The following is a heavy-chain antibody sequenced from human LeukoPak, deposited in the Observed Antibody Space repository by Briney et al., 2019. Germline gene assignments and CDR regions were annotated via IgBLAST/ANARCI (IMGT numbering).Heavy chain of an antibody. V-gene: IGHV1-69*04. D-gene: IGHD2-2*01. J-gene: IGHJ5*02. CDR2: IIPIVGIL. Sequence: SVKVSCKASGGTFTSYGINWVRQAPGLGLEWMGRIIPIVGILNYAQRFQGRVTITTDESTSTAYMELSSLRSEDTAVYYCARDEGPKNCSSTSCWVWFDPWGQGTLVTVSS. CDR1: GGTFTSYG. CDR3: ARDEGPKNCSSTSCWVWFDP.